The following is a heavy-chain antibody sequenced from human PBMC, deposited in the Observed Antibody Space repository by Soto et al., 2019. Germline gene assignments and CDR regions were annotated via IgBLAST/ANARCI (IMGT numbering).Heavy chain of an antibody. D-gene: IGHD3-16*02. CDR2: IKQDGSEK. V-gene: IGHV3-7*01. J-gene: IGHJ4*02. CDR1: GFTFSSYW. CDR3: ARESPFWGSYRYTTYFDY. Sequence: GGSLRLSCAASGFTFSSYWMSWVRQAPGKGLEWMANIKQDGSEKYYVDSVKGRFTISRDNAKNSLYLQMNSLRAEDTAVYYCARESPFWGSYRYTTYFDYWGQGTLVTVSS.